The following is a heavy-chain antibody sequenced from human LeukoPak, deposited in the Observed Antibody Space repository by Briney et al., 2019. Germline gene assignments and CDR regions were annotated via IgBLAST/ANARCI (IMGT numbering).Heavy chain of an antibody. J-gene: IGHJ6*02. CDR1: GYTFTSYD. Sequence: ASVKVSCKASGYTFTSYDINWVRQATGQGLEWMGWMNPNSGNTGYAQKFQGRVTMTRNTSLSTAYMELSSLRSEDTAVYYCARGYGGLYYYYGMDVWGQGTTVTVSS. D-gene: IGHD4-23*01. V-gene: IGHV1-8*01. CDR2: MNPNSGNT. CDR3: ARGYGGLYYYYGMDV.